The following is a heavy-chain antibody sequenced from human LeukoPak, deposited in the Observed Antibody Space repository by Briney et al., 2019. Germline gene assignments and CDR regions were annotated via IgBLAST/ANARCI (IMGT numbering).Heavy chain of an antibody. Sequence: SVKVSCKASGGTFSSYAISWVRQAPGQGLEWMGGIIPIFGTANYAQKFQGRVTITTDESTSTAYMELSSLRSEDTAVYYCAREITSPLLAPSEGYFDYWGQGTLVTVSS. CDR3: AREITSPLLAPSEGYFDY. D-gene: IGHD3-16*01. CDR2: IIPIFGTA. V-gene: IGHV1-69*05. CDR1: GGTFSSYA. J-gene: IGHJ4*02.